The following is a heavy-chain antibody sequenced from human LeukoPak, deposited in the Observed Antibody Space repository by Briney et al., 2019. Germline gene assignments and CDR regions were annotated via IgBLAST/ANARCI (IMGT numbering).Heavy chain of an antibody. Sequence: ASVKVSCKASGYTFTSYYMHWVRQAPGQGLEWMGIINPSGGSTSYAQKFQGRVTMTRDMSTSTVYMELSSLRSEDTAVYYCARGTSGSHSRDAFDIWGQGTMVTVSS. CDR2: INPSGGST. V-gene: IGHV1-46*01. CDR1: GYTFTSYY. J-gene: IGHJ3*02. D-gene: IGHD1-26*01. CDR3: ARGTSGSHSRDAFDI.